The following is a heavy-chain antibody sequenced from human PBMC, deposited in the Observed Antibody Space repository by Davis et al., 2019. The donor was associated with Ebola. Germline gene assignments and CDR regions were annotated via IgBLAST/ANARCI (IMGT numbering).Heavy chain of an antibody. D-gene: IGHD4-17*01. Sequence: MPSETLSLTCTVSGGSISSYYWSWIRQPPGKGLEWIGYIYYSGSTNYNPSLKSRVTISVDTSKNQFSLKLRSVTAADTAVYYCARAMRTTLTTEDYYYGMDVWGQGTTVTVSS. CDR2: IYYSGST. CDR1: GGSISSYY. V-gene: IGHV4-59*08. CDR3: ARAMRTTLTTEDYYYGMDV. J-gene: IGHJ6*02.